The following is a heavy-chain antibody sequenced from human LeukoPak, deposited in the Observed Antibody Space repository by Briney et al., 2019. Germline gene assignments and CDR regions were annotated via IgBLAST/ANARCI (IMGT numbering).Heavy chain of an antibody. CDR2: IIPIFGTA. J-gene: IGHJ4*02. D-gene: IGHD2-2*01. V-gene: IGHV1-69*06. CDR3: AGGRTDIVVVPATLRNYYFDY. Sequence: SVKVSCKASGGTFSSYAISWVRQAPGQGLEWMGGIIPIFGTANYAQKFQGRVTTTADKATSTAYMELSSLRSEDTAVYYCAGGRTDIVVVPATLRNYYFDYWGQGTLVTVSS. CDR1: GGTFSSYA.